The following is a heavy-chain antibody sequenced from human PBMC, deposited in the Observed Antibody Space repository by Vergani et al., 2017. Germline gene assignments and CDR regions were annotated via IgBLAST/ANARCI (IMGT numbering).Heavy chain of an antibody. CDR3: ARWVWCSGGSSYSGGMDV. CDR2: IYYSGST. D-gene: IGHD2-15*01. J-gene: IGHJ6*02. Sequence: QLQLQESGPGLVKPSETLSLTCTVSGGSISSSSYYWGWIRQPPGKGLEWIGSIYYSGSTYYNPSLKSRVTISVDTSKNQFSLKLSSVTAADTAVYYCARWVWCSGGSSYSGGMDVWGQGTTVTVSS. V-gene: IGHV4-39*01. CDR1: GGSISSSSYY.